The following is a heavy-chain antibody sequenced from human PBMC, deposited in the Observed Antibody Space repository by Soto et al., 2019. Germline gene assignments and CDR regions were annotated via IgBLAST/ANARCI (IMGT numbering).Heavy chain of an antibody. CDR2: IYHSGST. CDR1: GGSISSGGYS. Sequence: QLQLHECGPGLVKPSQTLSLTCAVSGGSISSGGYSWSWIRLPPGKGLEWIGYIYHSGSTYYNPSLKSRVTISVDRSKNQFSLRLSSATAADTAVYYCAGGIAARPLGYWGQGTLVTVSS. CDR3: AGGIAARPLGY. V-gene: IGHV4-30-2*01. J-gene: IGHJ4*02. D-gene: IGHD6-6*01.